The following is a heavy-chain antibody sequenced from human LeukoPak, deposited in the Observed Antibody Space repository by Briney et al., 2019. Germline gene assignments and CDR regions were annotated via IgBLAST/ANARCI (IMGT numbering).Heavy chain of an antibody. D-gene: IGHD3-10*01. Sequence: PGGSLRLSCAASGFTFNNYAMSWVRQAPGKGLEWVSAISGTGATTYYADSVKSRFAISRDNSKNTLYLQMSSLRAEDTAVYYCAKDQRFGDLDDYRGQGTLVTVSS. V-gene: IGHV3-23*01. CDR2: ISGTGATT. CDR1: GFTFNNYA. J-gene: IGHJ4*02. CDR3: AKDQRFGDLDDY.